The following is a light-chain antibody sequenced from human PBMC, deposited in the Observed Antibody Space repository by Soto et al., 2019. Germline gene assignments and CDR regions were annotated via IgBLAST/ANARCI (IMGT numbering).Light chain of an antibody. V-gene: IGLV2-14*01. CDR1: SSDIGDYNY. CDR3: SSYTSSITYV. CDR2: GVN. J-gene: IGLJ1*01. Sequence: QSALTQPASVSGSPGQSITISCTGTSSDIGDYNYVSWYQQRPAKAPELMIYGVNNRAPGVSSRFSGSKSGNTAALTISGLQAEDEADYCCSSYTSSITYVFGTGTKVTVL.